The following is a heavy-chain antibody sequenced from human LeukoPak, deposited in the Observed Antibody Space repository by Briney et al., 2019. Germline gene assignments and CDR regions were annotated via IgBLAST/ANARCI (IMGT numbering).Heavy chain of an antibody. CDR1: GYTFSSYY. CDR2: VDPNGGGT. J-gene: IGHJ6*02. CDR3: AREGVGGAYAMDV. D-gene: IGHD2-21*01. V-gene: IGHV1-2*02. Sequence: ASVKVSCRTSGYTFSSYYIHWVRQAPGQGREWMGWVDPNGGGTNYAQKFKDRLTMTRDTSISTAYMELSSLESDDTAVYFCAREGVGGAYAMDVWGQGTTVTVSS.